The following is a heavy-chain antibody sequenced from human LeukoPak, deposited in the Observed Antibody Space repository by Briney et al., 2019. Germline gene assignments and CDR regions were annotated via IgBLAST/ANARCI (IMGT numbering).Heavy chain of an antibody. D-gene: IGHD6-19*01. CDR3: ARDRKHSSGWYAYSEFDY. CDR1: GYTFTSYG. J-gene: IGHJ4*02. Sequence: ASXXVSCKASGYTFTSYGISWVRQAPGQGLEWMGWISAYNGNTNYAQKLQGRVTMTTDTSTSTAYMELRSLRSDDTAVYYCARDRKHSSGWYAYSEFDYWGQGTPVTVSS. V-gene: IGHV1-18*01. CDR2: ISAYNGNT.